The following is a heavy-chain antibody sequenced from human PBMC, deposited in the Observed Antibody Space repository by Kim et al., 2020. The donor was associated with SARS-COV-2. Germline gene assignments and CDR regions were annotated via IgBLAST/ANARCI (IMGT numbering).Heavy chain of an antibody. J-gene: IGHJ4*02. CDR2: INHSGST. D-gene: IGHD2-15*01. CDR3: ARGRDDIVVVVAATKGDFDY. Sequence: SETLSLTCAVYGGSFSGYYWSWIRQPPGKGLEWIGEINHSGSTNYNPSLKSRVTISVDTSKNQFSLKLSSVTAADTAVYYCARGRDDIVVVVAATKGDFDYWGQGTLVTVSS. V-gene: IGHV4-34*01. CDR1: GGSFSGYY.